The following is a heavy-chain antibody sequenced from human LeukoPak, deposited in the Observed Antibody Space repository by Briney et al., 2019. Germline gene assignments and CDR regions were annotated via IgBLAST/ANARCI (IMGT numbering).Heavy chain of an antibody. CDR2: ISWNSGSI. CDR3: AKDIGRYYYDSSGYYDY. J-gene: IGHJ4*02. CDR1: GFTFDDYA. Sequence: GRSLRLSCAASGFTFDDYAMHWVRQAPGKGLEWVSDISWNSGSIGYADSVKGRFTISRDNAKNSLYLQMNSLRAEDMALYYCAKDIGRYYYDSSGYYDYWGQGTLVTVSS. V-gene: IGHV3-9*03. D-gene: IGHD3-22*01.